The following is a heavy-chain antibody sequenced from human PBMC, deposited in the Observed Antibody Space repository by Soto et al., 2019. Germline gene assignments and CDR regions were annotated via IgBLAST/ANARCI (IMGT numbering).Heavy chain of an antibody. CDR1: GGSFSSYP. V-gene: IGHV1-69*01. Sequence: QVQLVQSGAEVRKPGSSVKVSCKAYGGSFSSYPFTWVRQAPGQGLEWMGGIIPIFGTANYAQRFQGRVTFTADASTSTAYMDLSSLRSEDTAVYYCARVLRPGRSFDYWGQGTLVTVSS. J-gene: IGHJ4*02. CDR2: IIPIFGTA. CDR3: ARVLRPGRSFDY. D-gene: IGHD3-10*01.